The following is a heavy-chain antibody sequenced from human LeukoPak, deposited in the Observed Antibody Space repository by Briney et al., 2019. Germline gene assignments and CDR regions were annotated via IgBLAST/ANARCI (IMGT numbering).Heavy chain of an antibody. CDR3: ARDKDDYGSGNHWFDP. Sequence: GGSLRLSCAASGFTFSDYYMSWIRQAPGKGLEWVSYISSSGSTIYYADSVKGRFTISRDNAKNSLYLQMNSLRAEDTAVYYCARDKDDYGSGNHWFDPWGQGTLVTVSS. D-gene: IGHD3-10*01. CDR1: GFTFSDYY. V-gene: IGHV3-11*01. CDR2: ISSSGSTI. J-gene: IGHJ5*02.